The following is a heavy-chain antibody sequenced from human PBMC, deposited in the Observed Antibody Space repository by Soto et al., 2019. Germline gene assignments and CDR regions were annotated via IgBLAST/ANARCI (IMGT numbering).Heavy chain of an antibody. Sequence: QVQLVESGGGVVQPGRSLRLSCAASGFTFSSYGMHWVRQAPGKGLEWVAVISYDGSNKYYADSVKGRFTISRDNSKNTLYLQMNSLRAEDTAVYYCAKDRTAAASYYYYGMDVWGQGTTVTVSS. V-gene: IGHV3-30*18. CDR3: AKDRTAAASYYYYGMDV. CDR2: ISYDGSNK. CDR1: GFTFSSYG. J-gene: IGHJ6*02. D-gene: IGHD6-13*01.